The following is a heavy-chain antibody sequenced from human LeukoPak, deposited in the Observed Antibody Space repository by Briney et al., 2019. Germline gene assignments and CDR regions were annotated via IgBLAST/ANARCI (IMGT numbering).Heavy chain of an antibody. J-gene: IGHJ4*02. V-gene: IGHV3-48*01. CDR1: GFIFSTFS. Sequence: PGGSLRLSCAASGFIFSTFSVNWVRQAPGRGLEWVSYISDSSTVYYADSVKGRFTISRDNSKNTLYLQMNSLRAEDTAVYYCARVYYGSGNYYKDWGQGTLVTVSS. CDR3: ARVYYGSGNYYKD. CDR2: ISDSSTV. D-gene: IGHD3-10*01.